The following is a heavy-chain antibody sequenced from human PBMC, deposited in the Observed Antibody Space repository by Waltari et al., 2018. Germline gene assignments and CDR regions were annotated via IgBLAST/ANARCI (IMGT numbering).Heavy chain of an antibody. Sequence: QVQLVQSGAEVKKSGASVKVSCRASGYTFTGYYMHWVRQAPGQGLEWMGRINPNSGGTNYAQKFQGRVTMTRDTSISTAYMELSRLRSDDTAVYYCARVDHRATNYYYGFDHWGQGTLVTVSS. CDR3: ARVDHRATNYYYGFDH. CDR2: INPNSGGT. CDR1: GYTFTGYY. V-gene: IGHV1-2*06. J-gene: IGHJ4*02. D-gene: IGHD3-22*01.